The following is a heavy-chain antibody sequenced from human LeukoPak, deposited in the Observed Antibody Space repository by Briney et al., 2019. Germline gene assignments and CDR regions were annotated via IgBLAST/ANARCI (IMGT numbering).Heavy chain of an antibody. Sequence: ASVKVSCKASGYTFTGYYMHWVRQAPGQGLEWMGWINPNSGGTNYAQKFQGRVTMIRDTSISTAYMELSRLRSDDTAVYYCARGPYYDSSGYSVGYYFDYWGQGTLVTVSS. D-gene: IGHD3-22*01. CDR2: INPNSGGT. CDR1: GYTFTGYY. J-gene: IGHJ4*02. V-gene: IGHV1-2*02. CDR3: ARGPYYDSSGYSVGYYFDY.